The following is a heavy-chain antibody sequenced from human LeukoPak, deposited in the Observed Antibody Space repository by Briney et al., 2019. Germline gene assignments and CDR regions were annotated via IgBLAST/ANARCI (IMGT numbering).Heavy chain of an antibody. D-gene: IGHD1-26*01. V-gene: IGHV3-30*02. CDR1: GFSFSSYG. J-gene: IGHJ4*02. Sequence: GGSLRLSCAGSGFSFSSYGMHWVRQAPGKGLEWMAFIRSDGSNKYYADSVKGRFTISRDNSKNKLYLQMNSLRAEDTAIYYCAKDWDWELLIFDYWGQGTLVTVSS. CDR3: AKDWDWELLIFDY. CDR2: IRSDGSNK.